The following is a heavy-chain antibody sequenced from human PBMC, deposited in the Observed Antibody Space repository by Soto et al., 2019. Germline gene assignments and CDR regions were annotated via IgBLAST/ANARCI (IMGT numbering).Heavy chain of an antibody. CDR3: ARDVTYSGFDS. CDR2: IHPNDGNT. CDR1: GYTFNHYG. D-gene: IGHD2-15*01. J-gene: IGHJ4*02. Sequence: QVQLVQSGAEVKNPGASVKISCKASGYTFNHYGISWVRQAPGQGLEWMGWIHPNDGNTNHAQNLQGRVTMTTDTSTSTAYMEVRSRRSDDTAVYYCARDVTYSGFDSWGQGTLVTVSS. V-gene: IGHV1-18*04.